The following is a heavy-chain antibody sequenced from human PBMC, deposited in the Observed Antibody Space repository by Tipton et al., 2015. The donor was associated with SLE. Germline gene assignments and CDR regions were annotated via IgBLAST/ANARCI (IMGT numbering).Heavy chain of an antibody. Sequence: GLVKPSETLSLTCTVSGGVISEYYWGWIRQPPGKGLEWIGYIYYTGTPTYNPSLKSRVTISVDTAKKQFSLNLNSVTAADTAVYYCARARDGFDPWGQGTLVTVSS. D-gene: IGHD5-24*01. V-gene: IGHV4-59*01. CDR2: IYYTGTP. CDR1: GGVISEYY. J-gene: IGHJ5*02. CDR3: ARARDGFDP.